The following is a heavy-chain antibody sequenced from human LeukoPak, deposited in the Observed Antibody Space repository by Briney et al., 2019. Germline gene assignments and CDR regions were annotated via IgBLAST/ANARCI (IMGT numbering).Heavy chain of an antibody. CDR1: GYTFTSYG. V-gene: IGHV1-18*01. J-gene: IGHJ4*02. CDR3: ARDQIWFGELSPFDC. D-gene: IGHD3-10*01. CDR2: ISAYNGDT. Sequence: RASVKVSCKASGYTFTSYGISWVRQAPGQGLEWMGWISAYNGDTNYAQNLQGRVTMTTDTSTRTDYMELRSLRSDDTAVYYCARDQIWFGELSPFDCWGQGTLVTVSS.